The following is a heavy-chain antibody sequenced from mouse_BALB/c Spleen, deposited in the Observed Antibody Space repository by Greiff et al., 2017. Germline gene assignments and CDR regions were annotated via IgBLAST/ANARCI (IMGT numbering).Heavy chain of an antibody. CDR1: GFSLTSYG. D-gene: IGHD3-3*01. J-gene: IGHJ4*01. CDR2: IWAGGST. V-gene: IGHV2-9*02. Sequence: VQLQESGPGLVAPSQSLSITCPVSGFSLTSYGVHWVRQPPGKGLEWLGVIWAGGSTNYNSALMSRLSISKDNSKSQVFLKMNSLQTDDTAMYSCARDERDGDYAMDYWGQGTSVTVSS. CDR3: ARDERDGDYAMDY.